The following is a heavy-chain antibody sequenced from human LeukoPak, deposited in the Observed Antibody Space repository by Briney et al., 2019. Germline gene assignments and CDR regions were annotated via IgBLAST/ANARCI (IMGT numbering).Heavy chain of an antibody. J-gene: IGHJ4*02. CDR3: ARRLLGGSFDY. CDR2: IYPGDSDT. D-gene: IGHD3-16*01. V-gene: IGHV5-51*01. Sequence: AESLQISCKGSGYSFTRYWIGWVRQMPGKGLEWMGLIYPGDSDTRYSPSFQGQVTISADKSINTAYLQWSSLKASDTAMYYCARRLLGGSFDYWGQGPVLTVSS. CDR1: GYSFTRYW.